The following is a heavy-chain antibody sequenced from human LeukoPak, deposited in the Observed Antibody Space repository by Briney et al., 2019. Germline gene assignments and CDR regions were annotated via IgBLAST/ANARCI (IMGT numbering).Heavy chain of an antibody. V-gene: IGHV3-74*01. J-gene: IGHJ4*02. CDR3: ARELSGSSSRHFDY. CDR2: INSDGGNT. D-gene: IGHD6-13*01. CDR1: GFTFSGYW. Sequence: GGSLRLSCAASGFTFSGYWMHWVRQAPGKGLVWVSRINSDGGNTNYADSVKGRFTISRDNAKDTLYLQMNSLRAEGTAVYYCARELSGSSSRHFDYWGQGTLVTVSS.